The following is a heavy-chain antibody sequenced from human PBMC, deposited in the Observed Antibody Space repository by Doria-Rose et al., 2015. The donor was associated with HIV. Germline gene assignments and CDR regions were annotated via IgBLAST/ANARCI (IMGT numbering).Heavy chain of an antibody. Sequence: VQLVQSGRGLVRPGGSLRLSCATSGFTFSSHRINWVRQAPGQGLEWVSSISSTSAYINYADSVRGRFTISRDNARNSLYLQMDSLRAEDTAIYYCATGVTLDYWGQGTLVTVSS. CDR2: ISSTSAYI. V-gene: IGHV3-21*01. CDR3: ATGVTLDY. CDR1: GFTFSSHR. D-gene: IGHD3-10*01. J-gene: IGHJ4*02.